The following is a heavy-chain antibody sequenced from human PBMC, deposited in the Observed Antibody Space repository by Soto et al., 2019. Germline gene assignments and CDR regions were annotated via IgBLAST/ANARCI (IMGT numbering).Heavy chain of an antibody. CDR3: AKNQGVELVPLATVDWFDP. CDR2: ISGSGFKK. CDR1: GFIFENFG. D-gene: IGHD1-26*01. Sequence: GGSLRLSCAASGFIFENFGMSWVRQAPGKGLEWISSISGSGFKKYYADSVKGRFTISRDNSKSTVCLELNNLSAEDTAVYHCAKNQGVELVPLATVDWFDPWGQGPVVTVSS. V-gene: IGHV3-23*01. J-gene: IGHJ5*02.